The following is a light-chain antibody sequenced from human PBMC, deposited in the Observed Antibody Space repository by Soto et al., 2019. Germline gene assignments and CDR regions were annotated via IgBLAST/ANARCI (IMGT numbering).Light chain of an antibody. V-gene: IGLV2-14*01. Sequence: QSALTQPASVSGSPGQSITISCTGTSSDVRGYNYVSWYQQHPGKAPKLMIYEVSNRPSGVSNRFSGSKSGNTASLTISGLQAEDEADYYCSSYTSSSTSRVFGGGTKLTVL. J-gene: IGLJ3*02. CDR1: SSDVRGYNY. CDR2: EVS. CDR3: SSYTSSSTSRV.